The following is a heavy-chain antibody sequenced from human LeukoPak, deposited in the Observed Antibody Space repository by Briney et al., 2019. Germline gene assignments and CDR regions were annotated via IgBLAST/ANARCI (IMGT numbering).Heavy chain of an antibody. CDR2: ISGSGGST. CDR3: AKDLIEYSSSSLFDY. J-gene: IGHJ4*02. Sequence: PGGFLRLSCAASGFTFSSYAMSWVRQAPGKGLEWVSAISGSGGSTYYADSVKGRFTISRDNSKNTLYLQMNSLRAEDTAVYYCAKDLIEYSSSSLFDYWGQGTLVTVSS. V-gene: IGHV3-23*01. D-gene: IGHD6-6*01. CDR1: GFTFSSYA.